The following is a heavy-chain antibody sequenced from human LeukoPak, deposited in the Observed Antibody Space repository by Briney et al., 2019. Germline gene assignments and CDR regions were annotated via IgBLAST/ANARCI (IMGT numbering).Heavy chain of an antibody. CDR2: IRYDGSNK. V-gene: IGHV3-30*02. CDR1: GFTFSSYG. CDR3: ASSYGDYGDYGVDY. Sequence: GGSLRLSCAASGFTFSSYGMHWVRQAPGKGLEWVAFIRYDGSNKCYADSVKGRFTISRDNSKNTLYLQMNSLRAEDTAVYYCASSYGDYGDYGVDYWGQGTLVTVSS. J-gene: IGHJ4*02. D-gene: IGHD4-17*01.